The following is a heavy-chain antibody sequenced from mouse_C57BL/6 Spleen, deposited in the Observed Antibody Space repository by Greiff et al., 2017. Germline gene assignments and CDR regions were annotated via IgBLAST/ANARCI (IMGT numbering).Heavy chain of an antibody. CDR2: ISYDGSN. CDR1: GYSITSGYY. Sequence: EVHLVESGPGLVKPSQSLSLTCSVTGYSITSGYYWNWIRQFPGNKLEWMGYISYDGSNNYNPSLKNRISITRDTSKNQFFLKLNSVTTEDTATYYCARDLSHYYGSSDWYFDVWGTGTTVTVSS. J-gene: IGHJ1*03. V-gene: IGHV3-6*01. CDR3: ARDLSHYYGSSDWYFDV. D-gene: IGHD1-1*01.